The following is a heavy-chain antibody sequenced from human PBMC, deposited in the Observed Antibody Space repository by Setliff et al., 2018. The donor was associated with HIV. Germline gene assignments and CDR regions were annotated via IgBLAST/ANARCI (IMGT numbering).Heavy chain of an antibody. J-gene: IGHJ4*02. CDR2: IYTSGP. Sequence: PSETLSLTCTVSGDSISSGSNYWSWIRQPAGKGLEWIGRIYTSGPRYNPSLENRVTISVDTSKSQFFLMLSSLPAADTAVYYCARASSDIPGVDSNYFDDWGQGTLVTVSS. V-gene: IGHV4-61*02. CDR1: GDSISSGSNY. CDR3: ARASSDIPGVDSNYFDD. D-gene: IGHD2-2*01.